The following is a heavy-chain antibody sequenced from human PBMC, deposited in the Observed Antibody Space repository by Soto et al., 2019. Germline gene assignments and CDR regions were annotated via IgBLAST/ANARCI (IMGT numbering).Heavy chain of an antibody. CDR1: GFTFSSYA. D-gene: IGHD3-22*01. CDR3: AKTLYYYDSSGYQ. Sequence: PGGSLRLSCAASGFTFSSYAMSWVRQAPGKGLEWVSGISGSGDSTYYADSVKGRFTISRDNSKNTLYLQMNSLRAEDTAVYYCAKTLYYYDSSGYQWGQGTLVTVSS. CDR2: ISGSGDST. J-gene: IGHJ4*02. V-gene: IGHV3-23*01.